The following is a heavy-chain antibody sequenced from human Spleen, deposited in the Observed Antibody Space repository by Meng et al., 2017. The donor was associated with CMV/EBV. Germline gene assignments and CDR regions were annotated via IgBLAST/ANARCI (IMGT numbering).Heavy chain of an antibody. V-gene: IGHV3-33*01. CDR2: IWYDGSNK. CDR1: GFTFSSYG. D-gene: IGHD2-15*01. J-gene: IGHJ4*02. CDR3: ARILAAPAIDY. Sequence: GGSLRLSCAASGFTFSSYGMHWVRQAPGKGLEWVAVIWYDGSNKYYADSVKGRFTISRDNSKNTLYLQMNSLRAEDTAVYYCARILAAPAIDYWGQGTLVTVSS.